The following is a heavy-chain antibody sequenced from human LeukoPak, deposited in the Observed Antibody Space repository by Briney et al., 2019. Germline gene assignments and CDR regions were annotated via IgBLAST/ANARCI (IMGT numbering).Heavy chain of an antibody. V-gene: IGHV3-38-3*01. CDR2: ISGGST. CDR3: AREKWELADY. CDR1: GFTVSSNE. J-gene: IGHJ4*02. Sequence: PGGSLRLSCAASGFTVSSNEMSWVRQAPGKGLEWVSSISGGSTYYADSRKGRFTISRDNSKNTLHLQMNSLRAEDTAVYYCAREKWELADYWGQGTLVTVSS. D-gene: IGHD1-26*01.